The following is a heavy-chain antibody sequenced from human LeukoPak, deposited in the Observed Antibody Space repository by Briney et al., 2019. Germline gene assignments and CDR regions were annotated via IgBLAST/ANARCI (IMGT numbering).Heavy chain of an antibody. CDR3: VRGYSYGWFDP. V-gene: IGHV3-23*01. D-gene: IGHD5-18*01. J-gene: IGHJ5*02. Sequence: GGSLRLSCAASGFTFSTYAVSWVRQAPGKGLEWVSNISGSGGSTHYADSVKGRFTISRDNSKNTLYLQMNSLRAEDTAVYYCVRGYSYGWFDPWGQGTLVTVSS. CDR1: GFTFSTYA. CDR2: ISGSGGST.